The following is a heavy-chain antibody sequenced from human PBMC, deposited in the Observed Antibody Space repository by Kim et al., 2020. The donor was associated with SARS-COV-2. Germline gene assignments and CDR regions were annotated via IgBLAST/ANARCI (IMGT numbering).Heavy chain of an antibody. D-gene: IGHD3-22*01. CDR1: GFSLSTSGVG. Sequence: SGPTLVKPTQTLTLTCTFSGFSLSTSGVGVGWIRQPPGKALEWLVFIYWDDDKRYSPSLRSRLTITKDTSKNQVVLTMTNMDPVDTGTYYCAHRCAYSGNWDGGWLDYWGQGTLVTVSS. CDR2: IYWDDDK. V-gene: IGHV2-5*02. CDR3: AHRCAYSGNWDGGWLDY. J-gene: IGHJ4*02.